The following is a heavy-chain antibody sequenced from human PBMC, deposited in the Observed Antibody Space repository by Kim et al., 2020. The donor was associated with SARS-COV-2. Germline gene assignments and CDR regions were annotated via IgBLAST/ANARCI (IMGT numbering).Heavy chain of an antibody. J-gene: IGHJ4*02. CDR3: ARVGIASTTGYSDY. D-gene: IGHD6-25*01. Sequence: AASVKGRFTISRDDSKNSLYLQMNSLKTEDTAVYFCARVGIASTTGYSDYWGQGTLVTVS. V-gene: IGHV3-72*01.